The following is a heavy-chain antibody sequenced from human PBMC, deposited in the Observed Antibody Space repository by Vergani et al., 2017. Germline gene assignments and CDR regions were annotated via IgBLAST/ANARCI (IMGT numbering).Heavy chain of an antibody. CDR1: FDSIRNLY. CDR3: ASDTHSGQRADR. J-gene: IGHJ5*02. Sequence: QVQLQESGAGLVKSSETLSLTCSVSFDSIRNLYCNWIRQPPGKGLEWIGSIHYSENTNYNPSLKTRVTISVDTSKNQFSLTLTSVTAADTAVYYCASDTHSGQRADRWVQGILVTVTS. D-gene: IGHD6-19*01. V-gene: IGHV4-59*11. CDR2: IHYSENT.